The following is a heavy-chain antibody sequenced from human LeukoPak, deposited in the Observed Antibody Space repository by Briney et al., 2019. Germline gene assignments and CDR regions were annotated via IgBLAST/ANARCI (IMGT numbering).Heavy chain of an antibody. D-gene: IGHD2-15*01. J-gene: IGHJ3*02. CDR3: ARDATDSDAFDI. Sequence: GRSLRLSCAASGFTFSTYAMHWVRQAPGKGLEWLALISYDGSNKYYPDSVRGRFTISRDDSKNTLYLQMNSLRAEDTAVYHCARDATDSDAFDIWGQGTMVTVSS. V-gene: IGHV3-30-3*01. CDR1: GFTFSTYA. CDR2: ISYDGSNK.